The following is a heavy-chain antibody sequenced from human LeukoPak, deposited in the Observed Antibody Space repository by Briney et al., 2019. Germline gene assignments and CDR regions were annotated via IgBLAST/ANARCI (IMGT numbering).Heavy chain of an antibody. CDR2: IYTSGST. Sequence: SETLSLTCAVSGRSISGYYWSWIRQPAGKGLEWIGRIYTSGSTNYNPSLKSRVTMSVDTSKNQFSLKLSSVTAADTAVYYCARYSYGSDYFDYWGQGTLVTVSS. V-gene: IGHV4-59*10. D-gene: IGHD5-18*01. CDR1: GRSISGYY. CDR3: ARYSYGSDYFDY. J-gene: IGHJ4*02.